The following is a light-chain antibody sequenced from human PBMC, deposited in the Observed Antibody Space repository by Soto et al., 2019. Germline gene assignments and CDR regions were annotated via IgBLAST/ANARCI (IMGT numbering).Light chain of an antibody. V-gene: IGKV1-12*01. CDR2: DAS. Sequence: DIGMTQCPSSVSGSVGDRVTITCRASQGINRWLAWYQQKLGKAPKLLIFDASSLQSGVPSRFSGRGSGTDFTLTISSLQPEDFATYYCLQDYNYPRTFGQGTKVDIK. CDR1: QGINRW. CDR3: LQDYNYPRT. J-gene: IGKJ1*01.